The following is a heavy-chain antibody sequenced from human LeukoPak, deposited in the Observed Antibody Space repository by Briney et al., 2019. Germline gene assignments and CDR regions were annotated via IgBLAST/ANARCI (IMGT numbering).Heavy chain of an antibody. J-gene: IGHJ5*02. CDR1: GFTVSSNY. D-gene: IGHD3-3*01. Sequence: GGSLRLSCAASGFTVSSNYMGWVRQAPGKGLEWASVIYSGGSTYYADSVKGRFTISRDNSKNTLYLQMNSLRAEDTAVYYCARDSGRAYYDFWSGYYTAGWFDPWGQGTLVTVSS. CDR2: IYSGGST. CDR3: ARDSGRAYYDFWSGYYTAGWFDP. V-gene: IGHV3-66*01.